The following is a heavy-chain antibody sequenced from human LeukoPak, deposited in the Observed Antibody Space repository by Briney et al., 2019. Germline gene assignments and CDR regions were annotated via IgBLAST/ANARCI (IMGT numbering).Heavy chain of an antibody. CDR3: ARGQGATVPQVGKTWFDP. CDR2: VNESGGT. D-gene: IGHD1-26*01. J-gene: IGHJ5*02. Sequence: SETLSLTCAVYIDSFSNYHWNWIRQTPAKGMEWIGEVNESGGTNISPSLRSRVILSVDTSKNQFSLKLISVTVADTAIYYCARGQGATVPQVGKTWFDPWGQGTRVTVSS. CDR1: IDSFSNYH. V-gene: IGHV4-34*01.